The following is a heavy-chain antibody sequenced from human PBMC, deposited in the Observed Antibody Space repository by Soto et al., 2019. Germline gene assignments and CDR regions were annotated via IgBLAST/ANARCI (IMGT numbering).Heavy chain of an antibody. J-gene: IGHJ5*02. CDR3: ARDEVGYYGSGGNWFNP. CDR2: IIPILGIA. V-gene: IGHV1-69*04. D-gene: IGHD3-10*01. Sequence: SVKVSCKASGGTFSSYTISWVRQAPGQGLEWMGRIIPILGIANYAQKFQGRVTITADKSTSTAYMELSSLRSEDTAVYYCARDEVGYYGSGGNWFNPWGQGTLVTVSS. CDR1: GGTFSSYT.